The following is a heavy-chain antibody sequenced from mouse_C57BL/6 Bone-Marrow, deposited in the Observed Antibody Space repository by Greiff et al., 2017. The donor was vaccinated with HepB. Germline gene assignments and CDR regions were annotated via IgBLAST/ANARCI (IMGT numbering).Heavy chain of an antibody. V-gene: IGHV1-9*01. CDR2: ILPGSGST. CDR1: GYTFTGYW. CDR3: ARELFITTVVGYWYFDV. D-gene: IGHD1-1*01. Sequence: QVQLQQSGAELMKPGASVKLSYKATGYTFTGYWIEWVKQRPGHGLEWIGEILPGSGSTNYNEKFKGKATFTAATSSNTAYMQLSSLTTEDSAIYYCARELFITTVVGYWYFDVWGTGTTVTVSS. J-gene: IGHJ1*03.